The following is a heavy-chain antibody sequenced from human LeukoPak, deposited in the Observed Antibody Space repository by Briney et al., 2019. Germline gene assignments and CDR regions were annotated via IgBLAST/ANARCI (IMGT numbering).Heavy chain of an antibody. Sequence: SETLSLTCTVSGGSISSSSYYWGWIRQPPGKGLEWIGSIYYSGSTSYNPSLKSRVTISVDASKNQFSLKLSSVTAADTAVYYCARDRRYCSGGSCYADAFDIWGQGTMVTVSS. D-gene: IGHD2-15*01. CDR1: GGSISSSSYY. CDR2: IYYSGST. V-gene: IGHV4-39*07. J-gene: IGHJ3*02. CDR3: ARDRRYCSGGSCYADAFDI.